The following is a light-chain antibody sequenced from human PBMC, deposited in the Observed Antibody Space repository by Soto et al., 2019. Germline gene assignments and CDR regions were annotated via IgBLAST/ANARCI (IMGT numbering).Light chain of an antibody. Sequence: EIVMTQCPATLSVSPGVRATLSCRASQSVSINLAWYQQKSGRAPRLLIYGASTRATGIPARFSGSGSGTEFTLTISSLQSEDFAVYYCQQYNNWPPWTFGQGTKVDIK. CDR3: QQYNNWPPWT. CDR2: GAS. J-gene: IGKJ1*01. CDR1: QSVSIN. V-gene: IGKV3-15*01.